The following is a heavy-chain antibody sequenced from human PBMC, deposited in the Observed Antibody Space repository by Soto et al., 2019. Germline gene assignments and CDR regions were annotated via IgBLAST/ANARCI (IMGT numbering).Heavy chain of an antibody. CDR3: ARDRGDGYNIFDY. V-gene: IGHV1-18*01. CDR1: GYTFTTYD. CDR2: ISPYSGNT. D-gene: IGHD3-10*01. J-gene: IGHJ4*02. Sequence: GASVKVSCKASGYTFTTYDLSWVRQAPGQGLGWMGWISPYSGNTNYAQKFQGRVTITADKSTSTAYMELSSLRSEDTAVYYCARDRGDGYNIFDYWGQGTLVTVSS.